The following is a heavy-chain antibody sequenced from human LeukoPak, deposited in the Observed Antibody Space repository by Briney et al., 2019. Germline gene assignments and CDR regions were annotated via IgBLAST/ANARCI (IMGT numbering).Heavy chain of an antibody. Sequence: SETLSLTCTVSGYSISSGYYWGWIRQPPGKGLEWIGSIYYSGSTYYNPSLKSRVTISVDTSKNQFSLKLSSVTAADTAVYYCARQAAPGAFDIWGQGTMVTVSS. CDR2: IYYSGST. V-gene: IGHV4-38-2*02. D-gene: IGHD6-25*01. J-gene: IGHJ3*02. CDR3: ARQAAPGAFDI. CDR1: GYSISSGYY.